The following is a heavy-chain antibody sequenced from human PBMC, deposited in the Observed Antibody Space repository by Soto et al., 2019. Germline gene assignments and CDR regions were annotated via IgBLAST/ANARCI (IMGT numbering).Heavy chain of an antibody. CDR2: IYYSGST. CDR3: ASQIAVAASDAFDI. V-gene: IGHV4-39*01. Sequence: SETLSLTCTVSGGSISSSSYYWGWIRQPPGKGLEWIGSIYYSGSTYYNPSLKSRVTISVDTSKNQFSLKLSSVTAADTAVYYCASQIAVAASDAFDIWGQGTMDTVSS. CDR1: GGSISSSSYY. D-gene: IGHD6-19*01. J-gene: IGHJ3*02.